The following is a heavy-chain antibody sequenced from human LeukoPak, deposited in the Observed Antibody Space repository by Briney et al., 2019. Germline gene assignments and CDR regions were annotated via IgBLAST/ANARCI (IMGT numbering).Heavy chain of an antibody. J-gene: IGHJ4*02. CDR3: AKDKLLWFGELPHYYFDY. CDR1: GFTFSSYA. D-gene: IGHD3-10*01. Sequence: GSLRLSCAASGFTFSSYAMSWVRQAPGKGLEWVSAISGSGGSTYYADSVKGRFTISRDNSKNTLYLQMNSLRAEDTAVYYCAKDKLLWFGELPHYYFDYWGQGTLVTVSS. V-gene: IGHV3-23*01. CDR2: ISGSGGST.